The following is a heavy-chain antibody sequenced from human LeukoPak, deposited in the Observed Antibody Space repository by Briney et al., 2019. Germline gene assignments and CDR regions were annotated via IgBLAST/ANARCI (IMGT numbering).Heavy chain of an antibody. D-gene: IGHD2/OR15-2a*01. CDR2: INHSGST. CDR1: GGSFSGYY. J-gene: IGHJ3*02. Sequence: PSETLSLTCAVYGGSFSGYYWSWIRRPPGKGLEWIGEINHSGSTNYNPSLKSRVTISVDTSKNQFSLKLSSVTAADTAVYYCARDPPVIAFDIWGQGTMVTVSS. V-gene: IGHV4-34*01. CDR3: ARDPPVIAFDI.